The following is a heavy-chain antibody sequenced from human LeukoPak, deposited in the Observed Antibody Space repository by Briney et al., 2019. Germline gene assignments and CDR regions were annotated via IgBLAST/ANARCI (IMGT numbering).Heavy chain of an antibody. Sequence: PGGSLRLSCAASRFTFSGSAMHWVRQASGKGLEWVGHIGNKASNYATDYAPSLKGRFTISRDDSKDTAHLQVNSLKPEDTAVYYCAGNYDSWTGLNYWGQGTLVTVSS. D-gene: IGHD3-3*01. J-gene: IGHJ4*02. CDR3: AGNYDSWTGLNY. CDR1: RFTFSGSA. V-gene: IGHV3-73*01. CDR2: IGNKASNYAT.